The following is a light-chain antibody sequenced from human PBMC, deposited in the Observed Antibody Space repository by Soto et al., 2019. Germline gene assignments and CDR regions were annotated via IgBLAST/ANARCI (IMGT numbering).Light chain of an antibody. CDR1: TSNIGDNT. V-gene: IGLV1-44*01. CDR3: STWDDSLNGWV. CDR2: NND. J-gene: IGLJ3*02. Sequence: QSVLTQPPSASGTPWQRVAISCSGSTSNIGDNTVHWYQQLPGTAPKLLIYNNDRRPSGVPDRFSGSKSGTSASLAISGLQSEDEADYYCSTWDDSLNGWVFGGGTKVTVL.